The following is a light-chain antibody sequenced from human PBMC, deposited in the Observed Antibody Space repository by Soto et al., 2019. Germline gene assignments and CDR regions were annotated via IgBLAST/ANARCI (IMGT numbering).Light chain of an antibody. V-gene: IGKV4-1*01. CDR2: WAS. Sequence: DIVMTQSPDSLAVSLGERATINCKSSQSVLFSSNNKNYLAWYQQKPGQPPKLLIYWASTRESGVPDRFSGSGSGTDFTLTISSLQAEYVAVYYCQQYYGTPFTFGPGTKVDI. CDR3: QQYYGTPFT. CDR1: QSVLFSSNNKNY. J-gene: IGKJ3*01.